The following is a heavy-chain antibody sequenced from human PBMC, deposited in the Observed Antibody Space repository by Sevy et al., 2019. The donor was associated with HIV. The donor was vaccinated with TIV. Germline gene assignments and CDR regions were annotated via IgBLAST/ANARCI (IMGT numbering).Heavy chain of an antibody. D-gene: IGHD3-3*01. CDR3: TTSQLRFLEWLARPSYCMDV. Sequence: GESLKISCAASGFTFSNAWMSWVRQAPGKGLEWVGRIKSKTDGGTTDYAAPVKGRFTISRDDSKNTLYLQMNSLKTEDTAVYYCTTSQLRFLEWLARPSYCMDVWGQGTTVTVSS. V-gene: IGHV3-15*01. J-gene: IGHJ6*02. CDR2: IKSKTDGGTT. CDR1: GFTFSNAW.